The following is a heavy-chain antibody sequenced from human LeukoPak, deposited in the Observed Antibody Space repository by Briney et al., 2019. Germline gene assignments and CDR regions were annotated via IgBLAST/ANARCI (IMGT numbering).Heavy chain of an antibody. V-gene: IGHV3-23*01. Sequence: ETLSLTCAVYGGSFSGYYWSWIRQAPGKGLEWVSAISGSGGSTYYADSVKGRFTISRDNSKNTLYLQMNSLRAEDTAVYYCAKDSGWDEYYFDYWGQGTLVTVSS. CDR3: AKDSGWDEYYFDY. J-gene: IGHJ4*02. CDR2: ISGSGGST. D-gene: IGHD6-19*01. CDR1: GGSFSGYY.